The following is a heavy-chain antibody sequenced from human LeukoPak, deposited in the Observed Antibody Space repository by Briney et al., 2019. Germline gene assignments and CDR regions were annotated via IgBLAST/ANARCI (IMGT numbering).Heavy chain of an antibody. J-gene: IGHJ4*02. Sequence: PGGSLRLSCAASGFIFSGNWIHWVRQAPGKGPVWVSRIDGDGYTNYADSVKGRFTISRDSGNTVYLQMSSLRAEDTAVYYCATPVITRFDNWGQGTLVTVSS. D-gene: IGHD3-16*01. CDR3: ATPVITRFDN. CDR1: GFIFSGNW. CDR2: IDGDGYT. V-gene: IGHV3-74*01.